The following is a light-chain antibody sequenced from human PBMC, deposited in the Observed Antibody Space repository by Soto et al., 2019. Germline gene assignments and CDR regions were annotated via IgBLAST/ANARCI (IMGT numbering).Light chain of an antibody. CDR1: QGISNY. Sequence: DIPMTQSPSSLSPPVGDSVTITCRASQGISNYIAWDQQKPGKVPKLLIYAASTLQSGVPSRCSGSGSGTDFTLTISSLQPEDVATYYCQKYNSAPRTFGQGTRWIS. J-gene: IGKJ1*01. V-gene: IGKV1-27*01. CDR2: AAS. CDR3: QKYNSAPRT.